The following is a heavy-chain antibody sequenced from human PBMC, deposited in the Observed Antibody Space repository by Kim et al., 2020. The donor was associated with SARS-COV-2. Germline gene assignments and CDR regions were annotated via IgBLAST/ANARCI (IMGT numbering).Heavy chain of an antibody. CDR3: ARREQLGSDWYFDL. D-gene: IGHD6-6*01. V-gene: IGHV3-11*03. CDR1: GFTFSDYY. J-gene: IGHJ2*01. Sequence: GGSLRLSCAASGFTFSDYYMTWIRQAPGKGLEWLSYISSSSTYTDYADSVKGRLTISRDNAKKSLYLQMNSLRAEDTAVYYCARREQLGSDWYFDLWGRGTLVTVSS. CDR2: ISSSSTYT.